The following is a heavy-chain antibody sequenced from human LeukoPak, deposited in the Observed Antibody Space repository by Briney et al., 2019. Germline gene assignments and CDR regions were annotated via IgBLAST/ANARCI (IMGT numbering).Heavy chain of an antibody. D-gene: IGHD2-2*01. Sequence: GGSLRLSCAASGFTFSSYAMSWVRQAPGKGLEWVSAISGSGGDTFYADSVKGRFTISRDNSKNTLYLQMNNLRAEDTAVYYCAKQGVEPGAVRYFDHWGQGTLVTVSS. J-gene: IGHJ4*02. CDR1: GFTFSSYA. V-gene: IGHV3-23*01. CDR3: AKQGVEPGAVRYFDH. CDR2: ISGSGGDT.